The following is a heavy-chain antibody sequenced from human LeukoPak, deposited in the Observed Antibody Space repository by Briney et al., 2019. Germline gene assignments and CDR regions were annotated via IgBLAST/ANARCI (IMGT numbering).Heavy chain of an antibody. CDR1: GGSISSYY. CDR2: IYTSGST. CDR3: ARDRIAAGAANYYYMDV. Sequence: TPSETLSLTCTVSGGSISSYYWSWIRQPAGKGLEWIGRIYTSGSTNYNPSLKSRVTMSVDTSKNQFSLRLSSVTAADTAVYYCARDRIAAGAANYYYMDVWGKGTTVTVSS. V-gene: IGHV4-4*07. J-gene: IGHJ6*03. D-gene: IGHD6-13*01.